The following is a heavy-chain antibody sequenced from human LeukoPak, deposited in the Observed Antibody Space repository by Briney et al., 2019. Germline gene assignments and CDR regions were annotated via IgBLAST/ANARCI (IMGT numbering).Heavy chain of an antibody. CDR1: GFTFSSYG. J-gene: IGHJ4*02. D-gene: IGHD2-21*02. V-gene: IGHV3-30*18. CDR2: ISFDGSDR. CDR3: AKGVETFDY. Sequence: PGGSLRLSCAASGFTFSSYGMHWVRQAPGKGLEWVAVISFDGSDRYYADSVKGRSTISRDNSKNTLYLQMNSLRAEDTAVYYCAKGVETFDYWGQGTLVTVSS.